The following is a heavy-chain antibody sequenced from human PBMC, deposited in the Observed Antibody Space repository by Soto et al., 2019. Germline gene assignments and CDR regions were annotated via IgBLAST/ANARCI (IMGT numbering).Heavy chain of an antibody. J-gene: IGHJ3*02. D-gene: IGHD2-2*01. CDR1: GFTFSNAW. V-gene: IGHV3-15*01. Sequence: GGSLRLSCAASGFTFSNAWMSWVRQAPGKGLEWVGRIKSKTDGGTTDYAAPVKGRFTISRDDSKNTLYLQMNSLKTVDTAVYYCTTGAGNCSSTSCYLWGDAFDIWGQGTMVTVSS. CDR2: IKSKTDGGTT. CDR3: TTGAGNCSSTSCYLWGDAFDI.